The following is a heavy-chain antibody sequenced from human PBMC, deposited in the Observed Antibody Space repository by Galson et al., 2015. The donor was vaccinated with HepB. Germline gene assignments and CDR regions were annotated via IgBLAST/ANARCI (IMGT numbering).Heavy chain of an antibody. J-gene: IGHJ4*02. Sequence: SLRLSCAASGFTFSSYAMHWVRQAPGKGLEWVAVISYDGSNKYYADSVKGRFTISRDNSKNTLYLQMNSLRAEDTAVYYCAREGWDILTGYPYYFDYWGQGTLVTVSS. CDR1: GFTFSSYA. D-gene: IGHD3-9*01. CDR2: ISYDGSNK. CDR3: AREGWDILTGYPYYFDY. V-gene: IGHV3-30-3*01.